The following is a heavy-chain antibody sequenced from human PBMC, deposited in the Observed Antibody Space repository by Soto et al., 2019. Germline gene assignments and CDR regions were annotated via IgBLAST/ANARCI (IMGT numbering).Heavy chain of an antibody. D-gene: IGHD2-2*01. CDR3: ARVVGDIVVVPAAIVYYYGMDV. Sequence: QVQLVQSGAEVKKPGSSVKVSCKASGGTFSSYAISWVRQAPGQGLEWMGGIIPIFGTANYAQKFQGRVTITADESTSTAYMELSSLRSEDTAVYYCARVVGDIVVVPAAIVYYYGMDVWGQGTTVTVSS. CDR1: GGTFSSYA. V-gene: IGHV1-69*01. CDR2: IIPIFGTA. J-gene: IGHJ6*02.